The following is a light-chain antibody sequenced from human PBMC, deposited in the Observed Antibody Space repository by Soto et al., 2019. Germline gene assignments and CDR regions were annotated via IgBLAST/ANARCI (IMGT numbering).Light chain of an antibody. J-gene: IGKJ4*01. CDR2: DAS. CDR3: QQYEDLPLT. CDR1: QSIFNY. Sequence: DVQLTQSPSTLPASVGDRVAITCQATQSIFNYLNWFQQRPGKAPQLLISDASQLEPGVPSRFSGQRSGTDFTLIISDQQPEDFATYFCQQYEDLPLTVGGGTRVEV. V-gene: IGKV1-33*01.